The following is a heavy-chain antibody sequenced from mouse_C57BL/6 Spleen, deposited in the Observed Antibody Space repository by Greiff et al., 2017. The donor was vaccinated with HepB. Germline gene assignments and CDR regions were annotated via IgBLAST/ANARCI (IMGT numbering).Heavy chain of an antibody. Sequence: QVQLKQPGAELVRPGSSVKLSCKASGYTFTSYWMHWVKQRPIQGLEWIGNIDPSDSETHYNQKFKDKATLTVDKSSSTAYMQLSSLTSEDSAVYYCARWYDSWYFDVWGTGTTVTVSS. CDR2: IDPSDSET. V-gene: IGHV1-52*01. J-gene: IGHJ1*03. CDR3: ARWYDSWYFDV. D-gene: IGHD2-4*01. CDR1: GYTFTSYW.